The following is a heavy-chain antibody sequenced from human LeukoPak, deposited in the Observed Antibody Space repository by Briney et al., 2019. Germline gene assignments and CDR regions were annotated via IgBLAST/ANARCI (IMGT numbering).Heavy chain of an antibody. CDR3: ARHVGYYYDSSGYGLFDY. V-gene: IGHV1-69*05. CDR2: IIPIFGTA. J-gene: IGHJ4*02. D-gene: IGHD3-22*01. Sequence: SVKVSCKASGGTFSSYAISWVRQAPGQGLEWMGRIIPIFGTANYAQKFQGRVTITTDESTSTAYMELSSLRSEGTAVYYCARHVGYYYDSSGYGLFDYWGQGTLVTVSS. CDR1: GGTFSSYA.